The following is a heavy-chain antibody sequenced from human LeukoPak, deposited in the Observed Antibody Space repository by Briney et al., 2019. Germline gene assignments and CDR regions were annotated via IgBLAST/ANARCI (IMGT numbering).Heavy chain of an antibody. V-gene: IGHV1-69*04. CDR2: IIPILGIA. Sequence: GSSVKVSCKASGGTFSSYAISWVRQAPGQGLEWMGRIIPILGIANYAQKFQGRVTITADKSTSTAYMELSSLRSEDTAVYYCARDADSGNSYYWGQGTLVTVSS. J-gene: IGHJ4*02. CDR3: ARDADSGNSYY. CDR1: GGTFSSYA. D-gene: IGHD4-23*01.